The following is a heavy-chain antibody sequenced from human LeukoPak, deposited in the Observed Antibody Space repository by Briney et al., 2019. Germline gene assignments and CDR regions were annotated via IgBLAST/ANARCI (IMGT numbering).Heavy chain of an antibody. J-gene: IGHJ4*02. CDR2: TYYRSKWYN. CDR1: GDSFSSNSAA. CDR3: ARHIYYFDS. Sequence: SQTLSLTCAISGDSFSSNSAAWNWLRQSPSRGLEWLGRTYYRSKWYNDYAVFVKSRITINPDTSKNQFSLQLNSVTPEDTAVYYCARHIYYFDSWGQGTLVTVSS. D-gene: IGHD2-21*01. V-gene: IGHV6-1*01.